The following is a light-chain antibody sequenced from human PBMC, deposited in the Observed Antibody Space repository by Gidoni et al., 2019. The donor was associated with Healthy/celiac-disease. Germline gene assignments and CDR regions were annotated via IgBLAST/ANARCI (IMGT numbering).Light chain of an antibody. CDR1: QSLVHSDGNTY. Sequence: DVVMTQSPLSLPVTLGQPASISCRSSQSLVHSDGNTYLNWFQQRPGQSPRRLLSKVSNRDSGVPDRFSGSGAGTDFTLKISRVEAEDVGVYYCMQGTHWRGTFGQGTKLEIK. CDR3: MQGTHWRGT. J-gene: IGKJ2*02. V-gene: IGKV2-30*02. CDR2: KVS.